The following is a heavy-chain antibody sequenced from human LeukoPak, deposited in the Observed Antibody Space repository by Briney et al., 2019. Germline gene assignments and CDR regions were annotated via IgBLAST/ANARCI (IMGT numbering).Heavy chain of an antibody. D-gene: IGHD3-16*01. Sequence: GGSLRLSCAASGFTSSGYSMNWVRQAPGRGLEWVSSISSTSTYIDYADSVKGRFTISRDNAKNSLFLQMDSLRAEDTAVYYCARDPPSRGTRYFDYWGQGTLVTVSS. CDR3: ARDPPSRGTRYFDY. CDR1: GFTSSGYS. V-gene: IGHV3-21*01. CDR2: ISSTSTYI. J-gene: IGHJ4*02.